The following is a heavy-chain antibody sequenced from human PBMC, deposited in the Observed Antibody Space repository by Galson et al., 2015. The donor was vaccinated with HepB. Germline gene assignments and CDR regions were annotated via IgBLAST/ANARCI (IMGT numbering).Heavy chain of an antibody. V-gene: IGHV3-21*01. J-gene: IGHJ4*02. Sequence: SLRLSCAASGFSFSNYAMNWVRQAPGKGLEWVSSISGSSTYIHYADSVKGRFTISRDNAKNSLSLQMNSLRAEDTALYYCARDGDTLMVMGYYFDYWGQGALVTVSS. CDR1: GFSFSNYA. CDR3: ARDGDTLMVMGYYFDY. D-gene: IGHD5-18*01. CDR2: ISGSSTYI.